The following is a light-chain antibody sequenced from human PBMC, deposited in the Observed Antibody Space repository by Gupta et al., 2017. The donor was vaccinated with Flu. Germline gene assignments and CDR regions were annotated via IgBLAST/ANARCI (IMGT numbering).Light chain of an antibody. J-gene: IGLJ3*02. CDR1: SGSVSSNNY. CDR2: TTN. V-gene: IGLV8-61*01. CDR3: VLYMGNGISV. Sequence: SGSVSSNNYPSWYQQATGQAPRTLIDTTNTRSAGVPDRFSGSIRGNKAALSITGAQADDESDYYCVLYMGNGISVFGGGTKLTVL.